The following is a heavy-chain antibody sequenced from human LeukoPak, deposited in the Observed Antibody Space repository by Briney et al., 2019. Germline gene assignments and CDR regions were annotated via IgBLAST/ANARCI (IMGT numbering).Heavy chain of an antibody. J-gene: IGHJ4*02. CDR3: ARGTASYAPFDY. D-gene: IGHD4-17*01. CDR2: ISYDGSNK. V-gene: IGHV3-30-3*01. Sequence: PGGSLRLSCAASGFTFSSYAMHWVRQAPGKGLEWVAVISYDGSNKYYADSVKGRFTISRDNSKNTLYLQMNSLRAEDTAVYYCARGTASYAPFDYWGQGTLVTVSS. CDR1: GFTFSSYA.